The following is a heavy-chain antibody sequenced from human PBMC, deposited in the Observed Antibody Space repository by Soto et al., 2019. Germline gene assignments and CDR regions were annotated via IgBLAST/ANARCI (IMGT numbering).Heavy chain of an antibody. V-gene: IGHV3-66*04. CDR1: GFTVISNY. D-gene: IGHD3-9*01. CDR2: IYSGGST. Sequence: LGGSLRLSCAASGFTVISNYMSWVRQAPGKGLEWVSVIYSGGSTYYADSVKGRFTISRDNSKNTLYLQMNSLRAEDTAVYYCARQGYYDILTGTTHRAFDIWGQGTMVTVSS. J-gene: IGHJ3*02. CDR3: ARQGYYDILTGTTHRAFDI.